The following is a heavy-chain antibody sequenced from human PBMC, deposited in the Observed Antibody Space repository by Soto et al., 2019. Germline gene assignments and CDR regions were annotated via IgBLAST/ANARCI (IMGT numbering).Heavy chain of an antibody. CDR1: GGAFSDYA. D-gene: IGHD2-15*01. CDR3: ASWLKGPDIGNYYYGLDV. CDR2: IMPIFRAP. J-gene: IGHJ6*02. V-gene: IGHV1-69*12. Sequence: QVQLVQSGAEVKKPGSSVNVSCKASGGAFSDYAFSWVRQAPGQGLEWLGGIMPIFRAPDYAQKFQGRVTITADEFTRTAYMDMNSLRSEDTAVYYCASWLKGPDIGNYYYGLDVWGQGTTVTVS.